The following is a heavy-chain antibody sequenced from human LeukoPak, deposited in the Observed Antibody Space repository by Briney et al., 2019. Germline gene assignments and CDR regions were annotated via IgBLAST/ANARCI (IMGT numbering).Heavy chain of an antibody. V-gene: IGHV5-51*01. CDR1: GYSFTSFW. D-gene: IGHD5-12*01. J-gene: IGHJ3*02. CDR3: ARHLFSLVAAIEGAFDI. Sequence: PGEPLKISCKGSGYSFTSFWIGWVRQIPGRGLEWMGIIHPGDSDTRFSPSFQGQVTISADKSVTTTYLQWNSLKASDTAMYYCARHLFSLVAAIEGAFDIWGQGTMVTVSS. CDR2: IHPGDSDT.